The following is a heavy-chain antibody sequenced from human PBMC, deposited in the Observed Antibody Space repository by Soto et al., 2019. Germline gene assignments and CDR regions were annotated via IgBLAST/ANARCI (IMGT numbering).Heavy chain of an antibody. D-gene: IGHD3-22*01. V-gene: IGHV3-23*01. J-gene: IGHJ4*02. CDR1: GFTFSSYA. CDR2: ISGSGGST. Sequence: GGSLRLSCAASGFTFSSYAMSWVRQAPGKGLEWVSAISGSGGSTYYADSVKGRFTISRDNSKNTLYLQMNSLRAEDTAVYYCAKPEVVADGGDPYYFDYWGQGTLVTVSS. CDR3: AKPEVVADGGDPYYFDY.